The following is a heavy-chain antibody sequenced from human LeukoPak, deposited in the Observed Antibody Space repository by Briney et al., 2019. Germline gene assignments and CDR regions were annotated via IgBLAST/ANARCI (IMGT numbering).Heavy chain of an antibody. CDR2: MNPNSGNT. CDR3: ARVYIDAWSPSNDY. V-gene: IGHV1-8*02. D-gene: IGHD5-12*01. CDR1: GGTFSSYA. J-gene: IGHJ4*02. Sequence: ASVKVSCKASGGTFSSYAISWVRQAPGQGLEWMGWMNPNSGNTGYAQRFQGRVTMTRDTSKSTAYMELNGLTSEDTAVYYCARVYIDAWSPSNDYWGQGTLVTVSS.